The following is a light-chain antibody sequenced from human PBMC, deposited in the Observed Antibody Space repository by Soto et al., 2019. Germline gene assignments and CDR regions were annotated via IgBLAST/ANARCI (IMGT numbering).Light chain of an antibody. Sequence: DIQMTQSPSSLSASVGDRVTITCQASQDISNYLNWYQQKPGKAPKLLIYDASNLETGVPSRFSGSGSGTDFTFTISSLQAEDIATYYCQQASYTFGQGTKLEIK. V-gene: IGKV1-33*01. CDR3: QQASYT. CDR2: DAS. J-gene: IGKJ2*01. CDR1: QDISNY.